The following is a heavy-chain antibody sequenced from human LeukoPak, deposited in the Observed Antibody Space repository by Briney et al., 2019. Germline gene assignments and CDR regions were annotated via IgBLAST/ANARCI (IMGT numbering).Heavy chain of an antibody. CDR3: AKLVNYYDSSGYYRPGDDAFDI. Sequence: PGGSLRLSCVGSGFTFSSYAMTWVRQAPGKGLEWVSVISGSGGRKYYADSVKGRFTISRDNSKNTLYLQMNSLRAEDTAVYYCAKLVNYYDSSGYYRPGDDAFDIWGQGTMVTVSS. V-gene: IGHV3-23*01. J-gene: IGHJ3*02. D-gene: IGHD3-22*01. CDR1: GFTFSSYA. CDR2: ISGSGGRK.